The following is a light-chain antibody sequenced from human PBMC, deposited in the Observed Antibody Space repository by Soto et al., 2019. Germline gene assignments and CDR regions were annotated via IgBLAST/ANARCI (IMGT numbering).Light chain of an antibody. Sequence: DIQMTRSPSSVSASVGDRVTITCRASQSISSWLAWYQQKPGTVPKLLIYAASSLQSGVPSRFSGSGAGTEFTLTITSLQPEDFGTYYCQQGDSFPITFGQGTRLEIK. CDR2: AAS. J-gene: IGKJ5*01. V-gene: IGKV1-12*01. CDR1: QSISSW. CDR3: QQGDSFPIT.